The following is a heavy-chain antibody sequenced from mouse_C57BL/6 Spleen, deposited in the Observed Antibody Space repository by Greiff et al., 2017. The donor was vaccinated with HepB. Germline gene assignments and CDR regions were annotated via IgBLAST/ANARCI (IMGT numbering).Heavy chain of an antibody. Sequence: VKLVESGGGLVQSGRSLRLSCATSGFTFSDFYMEWVRQAPGKGLEWIAASRNKANDYTTEYSASVKGRFIVSRDTSQSILYLQMNALRAEDTAIYYCARDGRHYYAMDYWGQGTSVTVSS. V-gene: IGHV7-1*01. CDR3: ARDGRHYYAMDY. CDR1: GFTFSDFY. J-gene: IGHJ4*01. CDR2: SRNKANDYTT.